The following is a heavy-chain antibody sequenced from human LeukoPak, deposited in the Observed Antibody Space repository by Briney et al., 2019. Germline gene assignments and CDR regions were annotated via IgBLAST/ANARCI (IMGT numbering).Heavy chain of an antibody. J-gene: IGHJ4*02. Sequence: ASVKVSCKASGYTFSNYGISWARLAPGQGLEWVGWIRGDNGNTNYAQKFQGRVTMTTETSTSTAYMELGSLGSDETAVYYCARVDLLTGYYFFDYWGQGTLVTVSS. V-gene: IGHV1-18*01. CDR1: GYTFSNYG. CDR2: IRGDNGNT. D-gene: IGHD3-9*01. CDR3: ARVDLLTGYYFFDY.